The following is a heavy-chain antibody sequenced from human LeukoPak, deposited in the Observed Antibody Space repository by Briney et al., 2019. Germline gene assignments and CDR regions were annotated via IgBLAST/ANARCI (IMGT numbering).Heavy chain of an antibody. CDR3: AKDSDSDWLLSS. D-gene: IGHD3-9*01. Sequence: GGSLRLSCAASGFTFNKYGMNWVRQAPGKGPEWVSAVTYNGDSAYYADSVKGRFTISRDNSKNTLSLHMNSLRDEDTAVYYCAKDSDSDWLLSSWGQGTLVTVSS. V-gene: IGHV3-23*01. CDR1: GFTFNKYG. CDR2: VTYNGDSA. J-gene: IGHJ5*02.